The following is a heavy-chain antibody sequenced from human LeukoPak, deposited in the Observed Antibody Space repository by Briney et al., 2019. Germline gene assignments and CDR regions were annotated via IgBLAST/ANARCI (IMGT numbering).Heavy chain of an antibody. V-gene: IGHV3-23*01. Sequence: GGSLRLSCAASGFTFSSYAMSWVRQAPGKGLEWVSAISGSGGSTYYADSVKGRFTISRDNAKNSLYLQMNSLRAEDTAVYYCARPSLLRYFDYWGQGTLVTVSS. CDR3: ARPSLLRYFDY. D-gene: IGHD3-22*01. CDR2: ISGSGGST. CDR1: GFTFSSYA. J-gene: IGHJ4*02.